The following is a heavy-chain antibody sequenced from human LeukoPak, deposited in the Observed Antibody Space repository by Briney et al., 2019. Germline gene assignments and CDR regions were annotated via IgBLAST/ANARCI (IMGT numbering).Heavy chain of an antibody. CDR2: IYYSGST. J-gene: IGHJ4*02. CDR1: GGSISSGDYY. Sequence: PSETLSLTCTVSGGSISSGDYYWSWIRQPPGKGLEWIGYIYYSGSTYYNPSLKSRVTISVDTSKNQFSLKLSSVTAADTAVYYCARWYNWNGYYFDYWGQGTLVTVSS. CDR3: ARWYNWNGYYFDY. V-gene: IGHV4-30-4*01. D-gene: IGHD1-1*01.